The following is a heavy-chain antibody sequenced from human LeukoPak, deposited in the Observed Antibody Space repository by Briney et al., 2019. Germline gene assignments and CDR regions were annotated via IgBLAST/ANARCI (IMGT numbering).Heavy chain of an antibody. CDR3: ARTTEGGYTYGYFYYYYMDV. J-gene: IGHJ6*03. CDR1: GGSISNKY. D-gene: IGHD5-18*01. CDR2: IYYSGST. V-gene: IGHV4-59*01. Sequence: PSETLSLTCTVSGGSISNKYWSWIRQPPGKGLEWIGYIYYSGSTNYNPSLKSRVTILVDTSNNQFSLKLSSVTAADTAVYFCARTTEGGYTYGYFYYYYMDVWGKGTTVTISS.